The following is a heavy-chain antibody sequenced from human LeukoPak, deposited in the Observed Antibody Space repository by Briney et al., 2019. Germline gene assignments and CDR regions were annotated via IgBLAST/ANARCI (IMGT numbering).Heavy chain of an antibody. J-gene: IGHJ4*02. CDR2: INHSGST. D-gene: IGHD4-11*01. CDR1: GGSFSGYY. Sequence: SETLSLTCAVYGGSFSGYYWSWIRQPPGKGLEWIGEINHSGSTNYNPSLKSRVTISVDTSKNQFSLKLSSVAAADTAVYYCARGVTYDYSNYYFDYWGQGTLVTVSS. CDR3: ARGVTYDYSNYYFDY. V-gene: IGHV4-34*01.